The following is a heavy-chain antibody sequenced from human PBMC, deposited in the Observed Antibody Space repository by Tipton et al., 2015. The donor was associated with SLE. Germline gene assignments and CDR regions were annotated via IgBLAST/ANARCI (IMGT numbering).Heavy chain of an antibody. CDR2: IYHSGST. D-gene: IGHD3-22*01. V-gene: IGHV4-38-2*01. J-gene: IGHJ4*02. CDR3: ARAPYYYDSSGFDY. Sequence: TLSLTCAVSGYSISSGYYWGWIRQPPGKGLEWIGSIYHSGSTYYNPSLKSRVTISVDTSKNQFSLKLSSVTAADTAVYYCARAPYYYDSSGFDYWGQGTLVTVSS. CDR1: GYSISSGYY.